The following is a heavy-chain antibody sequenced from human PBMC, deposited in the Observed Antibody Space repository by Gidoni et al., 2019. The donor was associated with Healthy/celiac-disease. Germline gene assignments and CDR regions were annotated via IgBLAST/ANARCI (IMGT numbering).Heavy chain of an antibody. D-gene: IGHD3-10*01. CDR1: GGSFSGYY. Sequence: QVQLQQWGARLLKPSETLSLTCAVYGGSFSGYYWSWTRQPPGKGLEWIGEINHSGSTNYNPSLKSRVTISVDTSKNQFSLKLSSVTAADTAVYYCARSRGSGSYYYYMDVWGKGTTVTVSS. CDR2: INHSGST. CDR3: ARSRGSGSYYYYMDV. J-gene: IGHJ6*03. V-gene: IGHV4-34*01.